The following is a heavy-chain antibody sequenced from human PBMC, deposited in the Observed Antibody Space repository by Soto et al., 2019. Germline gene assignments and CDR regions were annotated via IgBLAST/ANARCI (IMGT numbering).Heavy chain of an antibody. D-gene: IGHD3-16*01. CDR1: GGFVISCSYY. V-gene: IGHV4-61*01. J-gene: IGHJ5*02. CDR2: IYYSGST. CDR3: ARGEGGYDEHNWIDL. Sequence: SETLSLTCTVSGGFVISCSYYWSWIRQPPGKGLEWIGYIYYSGSTNYNPSLKSRVTISVDTSKNQFSLKLSSVTAADTAVYYCARGEGGYDEHNWIDLWGQGTLVSVSS.